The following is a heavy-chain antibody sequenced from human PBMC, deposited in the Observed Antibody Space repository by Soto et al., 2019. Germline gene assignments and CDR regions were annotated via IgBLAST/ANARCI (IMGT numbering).Heavy chain of an antibody. J-gene: IGHJ4*02. D-gene: IGHD2-2*01. V-gene: IGHV1-18*01. CDR1: GPTSG. CDR3: ATDERDYCYSINCHYFDH. Sequence: QVNLVQSGGEVKKPGASVKVSCKVVGPTSGISWVRQAPGQGLEWMGWISLHNGDTNNAPRLQGRITMTTDTSTGTTYMELRSLKYDDTAIYYCATDERDYCYSINCHYFDHWGQGSLVTVSS. CDR2: ISLHNGDT.